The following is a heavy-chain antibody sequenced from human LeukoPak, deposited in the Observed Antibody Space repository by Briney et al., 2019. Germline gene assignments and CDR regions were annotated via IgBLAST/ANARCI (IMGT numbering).Heavy chain of an antibody. CDR1: GFTFSSYA. CDR3: AKSRMGVVGANLDY. CDR2: ISGSGGST. J-gene: IGHJ4*02. V-gene: IGHV3-23*01. D-gene: IGHD1-26*01. Sequence: GSLRLSCAASGFTFSSYAMSWVRQAPGKGLEWVSVISGSGGSTYYADSVKGRFTISRDNSKNTLYLLMNSLRAEDTAIYYCAKSRMGVVGANLDYWGQGTLVTVSS.